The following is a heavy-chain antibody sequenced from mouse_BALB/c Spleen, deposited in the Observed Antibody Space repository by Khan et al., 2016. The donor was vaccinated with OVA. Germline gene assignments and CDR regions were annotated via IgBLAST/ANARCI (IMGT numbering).Heavy chain of an antibody. CDR2: ISYSGST. V-gene: IGHV3-2*02. CDR3: ARDGHYAMDY. J-gene: IGHJ4*01. D-gene: IGHD2-3*01. Sequence: EVQLQESGPGLVKPSQSLSLTCTVTGYSITSDYAWNWIRQFPGNKLEWMGYISYSGSTSYNPSLRSRISLTRDTSKNQFFLQLISVTTEDTATYYCARDGHYAMDYWGQGTSVTVSS. CDR1: GYSITSDYA.